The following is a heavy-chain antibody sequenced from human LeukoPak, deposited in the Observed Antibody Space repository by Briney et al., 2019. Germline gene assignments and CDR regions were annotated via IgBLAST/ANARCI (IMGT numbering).Heavy chain of an antibody. CDR3: ARIAVAGTGHNWFDP. D-gene: IGHD6-19*01. CDR2: MNPNSGNT. CDR1: GYTFTSYD. Sequence: ASVKVSCKASGYTFTSYDINWVRQATGQGLEWMGWMNPNSGNTGYAQKFQGRVTMTRNTSISTAYMELSSLRSEATAVYYCARIAVAGTGHNWFDPWGQGTLVTVSS. J-gene: IGHJ5*02. V-gene: IGHV1-8*01.